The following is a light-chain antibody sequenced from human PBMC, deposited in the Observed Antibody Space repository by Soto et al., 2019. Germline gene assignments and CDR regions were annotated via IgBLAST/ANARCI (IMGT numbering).Light chain of an antibody. CDR3: QQYNKWPPYT. CDR2: GAS. CDR1: QSVSSN. Sequence: EIVMTQSPANLSVSPGERATLSCRASQSVSSNLAWHQQKPGQGPRLLIYGASTRATGIPARFSGSGSGTEFTLNISSLQSEDVAVYYCQQYNKWPPYTFGQGTKVEIK. V-gene: IGKV3-15*01. J-gene: IGKJ2*01.